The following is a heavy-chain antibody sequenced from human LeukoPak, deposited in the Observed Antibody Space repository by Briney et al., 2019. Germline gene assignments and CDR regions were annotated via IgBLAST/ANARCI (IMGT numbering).Heavy chain of an antibody. CDR3: ARGRIATPARYYFDY. D-gene: IGHD2/OR15-2a*01. J-gene: IGHJ4*02. V-gene: IGHV4-59*08. Sequence: SETLSLTCTVSGGSISSYYWSWIRQPPGKGLEWIGYIYYSGSTNYNPSLKSRVTISVDTSKNQFSLKLSSVTAADTAVYYCARGRIATPARYYFDYWGQGTLVTVSS. CDR2: IYYSGST. CDR1: GGSISSYY.